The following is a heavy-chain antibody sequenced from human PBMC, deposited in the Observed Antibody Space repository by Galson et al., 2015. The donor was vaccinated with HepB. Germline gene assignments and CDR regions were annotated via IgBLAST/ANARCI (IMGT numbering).Heavy chain of an antibody. J-gene: IGHJ4*02. CDR1: GYTFTSYY. V-gene: IGHV1-46*01. D-gene: IGHD1-1*01. Sequence: SCKASGYTFTSYYMHWVRQAPGQGLEWMGIINPSGGSTSYAQKFRGRVTMTRDTSTSTVYMELSSLRSEDTAVYYCAREDNWNDLLYYFDYWGQGTLVTVSS. CDR2: INPSGGST. CDR3: AREDNWNDLLYYFDY.